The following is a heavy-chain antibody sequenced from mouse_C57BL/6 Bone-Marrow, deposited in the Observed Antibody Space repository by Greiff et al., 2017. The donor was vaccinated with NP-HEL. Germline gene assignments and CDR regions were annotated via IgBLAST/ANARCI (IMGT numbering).Heavy chain of an antibody. CDR1: GFTFSSYG. D-gene: IGHD2-2*01. Sequence: VKLVESGGDLVKPGGSLKLSCAASGFTFSSYGMSWVRQTPDKRLEWVATISSGGSYTYYPDSVKGRFTISRDNAKNTLYLQMSSLKSEDTAMYYCARRGYPAWFAYWGQGTLVTVSA. CDR3: ARRGYPAWFAY. J-gene: IGHJ3*01. CDR2: ISSGGSYT. V-gene: IGHV5-6*02.